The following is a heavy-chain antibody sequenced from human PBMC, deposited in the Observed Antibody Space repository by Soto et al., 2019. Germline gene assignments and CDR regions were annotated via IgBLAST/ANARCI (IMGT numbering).Heavy chain of an antibody. Sequence: PSETLSLTCAVYGGSFSGYYWSWIRQPPGKGLEWIGEINHSGSTNYNPSLKSRVTISVDTSKNQFSLKLSSVTAADTAVYYCARGRSSGWYENYYYGMDVWGQGTTVTVS. CDR3: ARGRSSGWYENYYYGMDV. CDR2: INHSGST. CDR1: GGSFSGYY. V-gene: IGHV4-34*01. J-gene: IGHJ6*02. D-gene: IGHD6-19*01.